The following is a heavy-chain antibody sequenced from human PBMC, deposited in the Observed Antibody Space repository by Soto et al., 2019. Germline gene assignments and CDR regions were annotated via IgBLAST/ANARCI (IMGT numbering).Heavy chain of an antibody. D-gene: IGHD2-21*01. J-gene: IGHJ6*02. CDR3: AFSKSALIAAGPGQAPDYFYAMDV. CDR1: GNTSPTYA. Sequence: QVHLVQSGAEVKKPGASVKVSCKASGNTSPTYAMHWVRQAPGQGLEWMGWIHGSHGHTHFSQKFQGRVSITRDTFARTVYMSLNSLRSEDTALYSCAFSKSALIAAGPGQAPDYFYAMDVWGPGTTVTVSS. CDR2: IHGSHGHT. V-gene: IGHV1-3*01.